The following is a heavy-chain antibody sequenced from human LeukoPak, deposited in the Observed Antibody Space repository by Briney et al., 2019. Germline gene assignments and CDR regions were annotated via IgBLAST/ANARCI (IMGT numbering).Heavy chain of an antibody. CDR3: ARGTITTVTDS. CDR2: IQTSGKT. Sequence: SETLSLTCSVSGGSITYYYWSWIRQPAGKGLEWIGRIQTSGKTNYNPSLKSRVTMSVDTSKNQFSLKLSSVTAADTAVYYCARGTITTVTDSWGPGTLVTVSS. J-gene: IGHJ4*02. V-gene: IGHV4-4*07. D-gene: IGHD4-17*01. CDR1: GGSITYYY.